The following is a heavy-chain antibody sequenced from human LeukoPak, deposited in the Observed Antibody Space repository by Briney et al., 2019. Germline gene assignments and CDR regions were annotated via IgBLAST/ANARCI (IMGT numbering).Heavy chain of an antibody. D-gene: IGHD6-13*01. Sequence: ASVKVSCKASGGTFISYAISWVRQAPGQGLEWMGGIIPIFGTANYAQKFQGRVTITADESTSTAYMELSSLRSEDTAVYYCAREQAAAGPNDAFDIWGQGTMVTVSS. J-gene: IGHJ3*02. V-gene: IGHV1-69*13. CDR2: IIPIFGTA. CDR3: AREQAAAGPNDAFDI. CDR1: GGTFISYA.